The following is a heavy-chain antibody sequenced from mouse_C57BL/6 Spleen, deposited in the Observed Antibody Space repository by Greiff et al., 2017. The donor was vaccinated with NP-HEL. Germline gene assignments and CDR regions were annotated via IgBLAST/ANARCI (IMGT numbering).Heavy chain of an antibody. J-gene: IGHJ2*01. CDR2: INPSNGGT. V-gene: IGHV1-53*01. Sequence: QVQLQQPGTELVKPGASVKLSCKASGDTFTSYWMHRVKQRPGQGLEWIVNINPSNGGTNYNEKFKRKTTLTVDKSSTTAYMQLSSLTAEDSAVYYCARSELVYYFDYWGQGTTLTVSA. CDR3: ARSELVYYFDY. D-gene: IGHD4-1*01. CDR1: GDTFTSYW.